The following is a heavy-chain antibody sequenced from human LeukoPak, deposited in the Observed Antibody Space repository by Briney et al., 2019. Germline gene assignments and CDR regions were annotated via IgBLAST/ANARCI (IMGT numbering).Heavy chain of an antibody. V-gene: IGHV3-53*01. CDR1: GFIDSPIF. J-gene: IGHJ4*02. CDR3: AKERGGD. D-gene: IGHD2-21*01. Sequence: GGSLRLSCEASGFIDSPIFLGWVRQAPGKGLEWVSIIHIGDTTYYADSVKGRFTISRDKFKNSLYLQMNSLRAEDTAVYYCAKERGGDWGQGTLVTVSS. CDR2: IHIGDTT.